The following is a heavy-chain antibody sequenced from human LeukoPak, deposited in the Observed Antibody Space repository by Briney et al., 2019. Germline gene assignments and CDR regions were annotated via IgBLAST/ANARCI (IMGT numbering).Heavy chain of an antibody. CDR1: GGSISSNDYY. Sequence: PSETLSLTCTVSGGSISSNDYYWGWIRQPPGKGLEWIGSMYYSGSTYHNPSLKSRVTISVDTSKNQFSLKLSSVTAADTAVYYCARVVGYCSGGSCYPWFDPWGQGTLVTVSS. CDR2: MYYSGST. J-gene: IGHJ5*02. CDR3: ARVVGYCSGGSCYPWFDP. D-gene: IGHD2-15*01. V-gene: IGHV4-39*01.